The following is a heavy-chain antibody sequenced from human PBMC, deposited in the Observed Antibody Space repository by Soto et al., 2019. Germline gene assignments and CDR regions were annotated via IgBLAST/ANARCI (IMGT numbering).Heavy chain of an antibody. Sequence: QVGGSLRLSCAISGFSVSSNYLSWVRQAPGKGLEWVSVHYSGGSTYYADSVQGRFTISRDKSNNTLYLQMRRVRAEDTAVYFCARHRHPRGTVGATSPLDPWGQGTQVTVSS. D-gene: IGHD1-26*01. CDR1: GFSVSSNY. V-gene: IGHV3-53*01. CDR3: ARHRHPRGTVGATSPLDP. CDR2: HYSGGST. J-gene: IGHJ5*02.